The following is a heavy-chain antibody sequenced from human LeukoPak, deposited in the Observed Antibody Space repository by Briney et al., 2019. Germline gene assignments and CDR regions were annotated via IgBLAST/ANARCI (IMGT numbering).Heavy chain of an antibody. Sequence: SETLSLTCTVSGGSISSYYGSWIRQPPGKGLEWIGYIYYSGSTNYNPSLKSRVTISVDTSKNQFSLKLSSVTAADTAVYYCARQRYGSGSYYIDYWGQGTLVTVSS. D-gene: IGHD3-10*01. CDR2: IYYSGST. CDR1: GGSISSYY. V-gene: IGHV4-59*08. J-gene: IGHJ4*02. CDR3: ARQRYGSGSYYIDY.